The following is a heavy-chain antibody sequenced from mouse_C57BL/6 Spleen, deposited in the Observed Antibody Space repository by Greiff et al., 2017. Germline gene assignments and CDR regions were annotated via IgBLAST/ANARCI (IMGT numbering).Heavy chain of an antibody. CDR1: GYAFSSSW. Sequence: VQLQQSGPELVKPGASVKISCKASGYAFSSSWMNWVKQRPGKGLEWIGRIYPGDGDTNYNGKFKGKATLTADKSSSTAYMQLSSLTSEDSAVYFCARWASFYAMDYWGQGTSVTVSS. CDR3: ARWASFYAMDY. V-gene: IGHV1-82*01. J-gene: IGHJ4*01. CDR2: IYPGDGDT.